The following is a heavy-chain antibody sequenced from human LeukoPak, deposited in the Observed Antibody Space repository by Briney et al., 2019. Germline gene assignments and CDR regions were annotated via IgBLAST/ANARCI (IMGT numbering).Heavy chain of an antibody. CDR3: ARGRLTQGGSCYFDY. V-gene: IGHV3-74*01. J-gene: IGHJ4*02. CDR1: GLTFTTYS. Sequence: GGSLRLSCEAPGLTFTTYSMTWVRQAPGKGLVWISRINSDGSSTSYADSVKGRFTISRDNAKNTLYLQMNSLRAEDTAVYYCARGRLTQGGSCYFDYWGQGTLVTVSS. D-gene: IGHD2-15*01. CDR2: INSDGSST.